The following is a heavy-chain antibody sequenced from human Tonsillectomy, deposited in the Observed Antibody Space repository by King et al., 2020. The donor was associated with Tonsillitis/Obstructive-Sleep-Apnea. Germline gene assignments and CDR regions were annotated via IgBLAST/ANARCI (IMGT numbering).Heavy chain of an antibody. V-gene: IGHV1-18*01. D-gene: IGHD3-9*01. CDR2: VSAYNGDT. J-gene: IGHJ4*02. CDR3: ARDSRYFDWSPPTDY. CDR1: GYTFINFA. Sequence: HVQLVQSGAEVKKPGASVKVSCKASGYTFINFAITWVRQAPGQGLEWMGWVSAYNGDTNYAQNLQGRVTMTADTSTTTAYMELRSLRSDDTAVYYCARDSRYFDWSPPTDYWGQGTLVTVSS.